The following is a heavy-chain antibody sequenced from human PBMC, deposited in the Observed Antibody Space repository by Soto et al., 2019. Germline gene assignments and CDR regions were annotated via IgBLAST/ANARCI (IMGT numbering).Heavy chain of an antibody. CDR2: IICCGGSS. D-gene: IGHD3-3*01. Sequence: EVQLLESGGGLVQPGGSRSLSWAASGFTVSSYAMSWVRQAPGKALACVSAIICCGGSSYYADSVKGRFTISRDNSKNSLYLKMNSLRAEDTGLYYCGQSPGSLEWLLNAYYYCGMDVWRQATTVTVSS. CDR3: GQSPGSLEWLLNAYYYCGMDV. V-gene: IGHV3-23*01. J-gene: IGHJ6*02. CDR1: GFTVSSYA.